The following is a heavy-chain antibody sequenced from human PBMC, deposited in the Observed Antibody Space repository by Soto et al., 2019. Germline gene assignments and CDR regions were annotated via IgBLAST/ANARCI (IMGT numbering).Heavy chain of an antibody. Sequence: GGSLRLSCAASGFTFSSYSMNWVRQAPGKGLEWVSYISSSSSTIYYADSVKGRFTISRDNAKNTLYLQMNSLRAEDTAVYYCAKDLRFLEWLPQYYYYYGMDVWGQGTTVTVSS. CDR3: AKDLRFLEWLPQYYYYYGMDV. CDR2: ISSSSSTI. V-gene: IGHV3-48*01. J-gene: IGHJ6*02. D-gene: IGHD3-3*01. CDR1: GFTFSSYS.